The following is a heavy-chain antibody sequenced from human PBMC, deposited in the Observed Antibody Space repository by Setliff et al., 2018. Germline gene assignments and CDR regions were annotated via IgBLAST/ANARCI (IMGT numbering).Heavy chain of an antibody. CDR2: INHSGST. CDR1: GGSFSTYY. Sequence: PSETLSLTCAVYGGSFSTYYWIWIRQPPGKGLEWIGEINHSGSTNYNPSLESRVTISLDTSKNQLSLKLNSVTTADTAVYYCARGGLTAIDNWGQGKLVTVSS. V-gene: IGHV4-34*01. CDR3: ARGGLTAIDN. J-gene: IGHJ4*02. D-gene: IGHD2-21*02.